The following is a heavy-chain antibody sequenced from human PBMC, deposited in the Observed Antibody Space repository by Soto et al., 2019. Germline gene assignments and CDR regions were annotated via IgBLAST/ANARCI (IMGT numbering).Heavy chain of an antibody. CDR1: GGTFSSYT. V-gene: IGHV1-69*02. J-gene: IGHJ6*02. CDR3: ASWDIVVVVAAPLYYYYGMDV. D-gene: IGHD2-15*01. CDR2: IIPILGIA. Sequence: SVKVSCKASGGTFSSYTISWVRQAPGQGLEWMGRIIPILGIANYAQKFQGRVTITADKSTSTAYMELSSLRSEDMAVYYCASWDIVVVVAAPLYYYYGMDVWGQGTTVTVSS.